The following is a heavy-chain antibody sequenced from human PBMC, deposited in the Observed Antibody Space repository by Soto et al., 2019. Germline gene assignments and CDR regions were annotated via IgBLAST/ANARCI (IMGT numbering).Heavy chain of an antibody. D-gene: IGHD3-16*01. V-gene: IGHV4-39*01. Sequence: QLQLQESGPGLVKPSETLSLTCTVSGGSISSSSYYWGWIRQPPGKGLEWIGNIFYSGSTYYNPSLQGRVTISVDTSKNQFSLKLSSGTAADTAVYYCASSIRGSYFDYWGQGTLVTVSS. CDR2: IFYSGST. J-gene: IGHJ4*02. CDR3: ASSIRGSYFDY. CDR1: GGSISSSSYY.